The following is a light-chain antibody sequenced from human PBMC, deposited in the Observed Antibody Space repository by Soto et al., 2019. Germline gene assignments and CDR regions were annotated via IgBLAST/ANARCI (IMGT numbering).Light chain of an antibody. CDR3: AAWDDSLSAHVV. V-gene: IGLV1-47*02. Sequence: QLVLTQPPSASGTPGQRVTISCSGSSSNIGSNYVYWYQQLPGTAPKLLIYSNNQRPSGVPDRFSGSKSGTSASLAISGLRSEDEADYYCAAWDDSLSAHVVFGGGTKVTVL. CDR2: SNN. CDR1: SSNIGSNY. J-gene: IGLJ2*01.